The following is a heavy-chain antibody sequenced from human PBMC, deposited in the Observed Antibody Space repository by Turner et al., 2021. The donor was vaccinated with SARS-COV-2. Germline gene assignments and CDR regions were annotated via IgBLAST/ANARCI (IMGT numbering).Heavy chain of an antibody. V-gene: IGHV1-18*01. CDR1: GYTFTTYG. D-gene: IGHD5-12*01. Sequence: QVQLVQSGAEVKKPGAAVKVSCKASGYTFTTYGITWVRQAPGQGLEWMGWISAYNGNTNYAQKLQGRVTMTTDTSTSTAYMELRSLRSDDTAVYYCARSVSWLQSLTVDYWGQGTLVTVSS. J-gene: IGHJ4*02. CDR2: ISAYNGNT. CDR3: ARSVSWLQSLTVDY.